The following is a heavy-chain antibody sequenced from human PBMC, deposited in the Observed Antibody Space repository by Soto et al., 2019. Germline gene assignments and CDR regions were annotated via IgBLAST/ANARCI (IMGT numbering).Heavy chain of an antibody. D-gene: IGHD2-8*02. CDR1: DHTFTYYG. Sequence: QVQLLQSGGEVKKPGASVKVSCNSSDHTFTYYGINWVRRAPGQGLEWMGWISGYNGNTKYAQKFQDRVTMSADTSTXTAYMEMRSXXXXXXXVYFCAATGGHXXXXDVWGQG. CDR2: ISGYNGNT. J-gene: IGHJ6*02. CDR3: AATGGHXXXXDV. V-gene: IGHV1-18*01.